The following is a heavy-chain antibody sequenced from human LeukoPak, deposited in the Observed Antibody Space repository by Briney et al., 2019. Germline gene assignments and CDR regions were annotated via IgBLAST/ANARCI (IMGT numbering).Heavy chain of an antibody. Sequence: ASVKVSCKASGYTFTSYVINWVRQAPGQGLEWMGWINTNTGNPTYAQGFTGRFVFSLDTSVSTAYLQICSLKAEDTAVYYCARDLAGAEPNFDYWGQGTLVTVSS. CDR2: INTNTGNP. CDR3: ARDLAGAEPNFDY. D-gene: IGHD1-26*01. CDR1: GYTFTSYV. V-gene: IGHV7-4-1*01. J-gene: IGHJ4*02.